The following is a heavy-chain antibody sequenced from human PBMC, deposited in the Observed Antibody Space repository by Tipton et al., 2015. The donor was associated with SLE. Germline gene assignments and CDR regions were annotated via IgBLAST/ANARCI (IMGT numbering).Heavy chain of an antibody. V-gene: IGHV4-34*01. CDR1: GGTSRDYF. Sequence: TLSLTCAVYGGTSRDYFWSWIRQPPGKGLEWIGEVSHRGTTNYNPSLDSRVTISLDRFNNQFTLKMTSVTAADTAVYYCAKDQYYDSSGYPDYWGQGTLVTVSS. D-gene: IGHD3-22*01. CDR2: VSHRGTT. CDR3: AKDQYYDSSGYPDY. J-gene: IGHJ4*02.